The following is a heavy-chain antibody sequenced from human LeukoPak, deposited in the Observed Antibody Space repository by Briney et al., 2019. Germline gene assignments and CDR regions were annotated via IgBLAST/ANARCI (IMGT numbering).Heavy chain of an antibody. Sequence: GGSLRLSCAASGFTFSSYWMDWVRHAPGKGLGWVSRIDQDWKTIDYAHSVKCRFTISRANAKDTLYLQMSSLRDEDTAVYYCVSDLCGVHDQWGRGTLVTVSS. V-gene: IGHV3-74*01. J-gene: IGHJ1*01. D-gene: IGHD2-21*01. CDR2: IDQDWKTI. CDR3: VSDLCGVHDQ. CDR1: GFTFSSYW.